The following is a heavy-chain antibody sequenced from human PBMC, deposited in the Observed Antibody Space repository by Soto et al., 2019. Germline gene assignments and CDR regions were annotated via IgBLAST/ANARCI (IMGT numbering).Heavy chain of an antibody. CDR1: GGSIRSYY. CDR2: IYYGGST. D-gene: IGHD2-15*01. V-gene: IGHV4-59*01. Sequence: SETLSLTCTVSGGSIRSYYWSWIRQPPGKGLEWIGYIYYGGSTNYNPSLKSRVTISADTSKNQFSLRLSSVTAADTGVYYCARGYCSGGNCYRPGFDYWGQGTLVTVSS. CDR3: ARGYCSGGNCYRPGFDY. J-gene: IGHJ4*02.